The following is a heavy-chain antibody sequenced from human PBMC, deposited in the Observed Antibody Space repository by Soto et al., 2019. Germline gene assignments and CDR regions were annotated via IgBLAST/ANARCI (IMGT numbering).Heavy chain of an antibody. CDR2: IYSGGGT. J-gene: IGHJ4*01. CDR3: ARAVGGGYFDY. Sequence: GGSLRLSCAASGFTVSDNYLNWVRQAPGKGLEWVSVIYSGGGTYYADSVKGRFTISRDKSKNTLYLQMNRLRADDTAVYYCARAVGGGYFDYWGHGALVTVSS. CDR1: GFTVSDNY. V-gene: IGHV3-53*01. D-gene: IGHD1-26*01.